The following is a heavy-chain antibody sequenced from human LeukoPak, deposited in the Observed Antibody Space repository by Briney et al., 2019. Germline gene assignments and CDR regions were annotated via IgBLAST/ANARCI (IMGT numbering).Heavy chain of an antibody. Sequence: SETLSLTCAVYGGSFSGYYWSWIRQPPGKGLEWIGEINHSGSTNYNPSLKSRVTISVDTSKSQFSLKLSSATAADTAVYYCARGISGYWGQGTLVTVSS. J-gene: IGHJ4*02. D-gene: IGHD2-21*01. CDR1: GGSFSGYY. CDR3: ARGISGY. CDR2: INHSGST. V-gene: IGHV4-34*01.